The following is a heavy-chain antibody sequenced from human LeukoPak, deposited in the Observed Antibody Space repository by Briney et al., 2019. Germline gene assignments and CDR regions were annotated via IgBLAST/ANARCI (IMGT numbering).Heavy chain of an antibody. CDR1: GGFISSSSYY. D-gene: IGHD2-2*01. Sequence: SETLSLTCTVSGGFISSSSYYWGWIRQPPGKGLEWIGSIYYSGSTYYNPSLKSRVTISVDTSKNQFSLKLSSVTAADTAVYYCARAYQLLSQFDYWGQGTLVTVSS. V-gene: IGHV4-39*01. CDR3: ARAYQLLSQFDY. J-gene: IGHJ4*02. CDR2: IYYSGST.